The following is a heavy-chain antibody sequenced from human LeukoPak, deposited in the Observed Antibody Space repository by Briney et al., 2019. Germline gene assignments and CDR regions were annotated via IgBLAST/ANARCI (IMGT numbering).Heavy chain of an antibody. CDR3: ARDPYSGSYGSYYYYYMDV. CDR1: GFTFSDHY. J-gene: IGHJ6*03. D-gene: IGHD1-26*01. CDR2: TRKKTNSYTT. V-gene: IGHV3-72*01. Sequence: GGSLRLSCAASGFTFSDHYMDWVRQAPGKGLEWVGRTRKKTNSYTTEYAASVKGRFTISRDDSKNSLYLQMNSLGPEDTAVYFCARDPYSGSYGSYYYYYMDVWGKGTTVTVSS.